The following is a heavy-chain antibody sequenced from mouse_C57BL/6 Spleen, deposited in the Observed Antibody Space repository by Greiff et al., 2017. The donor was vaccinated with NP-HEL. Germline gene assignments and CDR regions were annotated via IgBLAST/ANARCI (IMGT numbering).Heavy chain of an antibody. V-gene: IGHV1-82*01. CDR1: GYAFSSSW. Sequence: VQLQQSGPELVKPGDSVKISCKASGYAFSSSWMNWVKQRPGKGLEWIGRIYPGDGDTNYNGKFKGKATLTADTSSSTAYMQLSSLTSEDSAVYFCARSSPTGTNFDYWGQGTTLTVSS. CDR2: IYPGDGDT. CDR3: ARSSPTGTNFDY. D-gene: IGHD4-1*02. J-gene: IGHJ2*01.